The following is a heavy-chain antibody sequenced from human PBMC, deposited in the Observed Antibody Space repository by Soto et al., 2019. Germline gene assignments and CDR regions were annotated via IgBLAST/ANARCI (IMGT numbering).Heavy chain of an antibody. CDR1: GFTFSSYE. Sequence: GGSLRLSCAASGFTFSSYEMNWVRQAPGKGLEWVSYISSSGSTIYYAGSVKGRFTISRDNAKNSLYLQMNSLRAEDTAVYYCATTYYYYGMDVWGQGTTVTVSS. CDR2: ISSSGSTI. CDR3: ATTYYYYGMDV. J-gene: IGHJ6*02. V-gene: IGHV3-48*03.